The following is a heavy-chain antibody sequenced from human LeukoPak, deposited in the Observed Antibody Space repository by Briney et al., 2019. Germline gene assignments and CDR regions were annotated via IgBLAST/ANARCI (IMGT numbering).Heavy chain of an antibody. V-gene: IGHV3-9*01. J-gene: IGHJ3*02. Sequence: GGSLRLSCAASGFTFDDYAMHWVRQAPGKGLEWVSGISWNSGSIGYADSVKGRFTISRDNAKNSLYLQMNSLRAEGTAVYYCANLATVTTRGVFDIWGQGTMVTISS. CDR1: GFTFDDYA. CDR2: ISWNSGSI. D-gene: IGHD4-17*01. CDR3: ANLATVTTRGVFDI.